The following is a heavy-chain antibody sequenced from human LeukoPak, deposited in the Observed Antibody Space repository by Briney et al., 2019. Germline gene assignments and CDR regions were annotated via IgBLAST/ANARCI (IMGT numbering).Heavy chain of an antibody. J-gene: IGHJ4*02. CDR1: GGSFSGYY. D-gene: IGHD5-18*01. CDR3: AGTAMAKGIFDY. CDR2: INHRGST. V-gene: IGHV4-34*01. Sequence: SETLSLTCAVYGGSFSGYYWNWIRQPPGKGREWIGEINHRGSTDNNPSLKSRVTISVDMSKNQFSLKLTSVTAADTAVYYCAGTAMAKGIFDYWGQGTLVTISS.